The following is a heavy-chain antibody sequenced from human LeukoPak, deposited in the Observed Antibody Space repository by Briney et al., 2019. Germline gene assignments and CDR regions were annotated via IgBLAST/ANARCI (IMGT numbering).Heavy chain of an antibody. V-gene: IGHV3-48*03. Sequence: GGSLRLSCAASGFTFSSYEMNWVRQAPGKGLEWVSYISSSGSTIYYADSVKGRFTISRDNAKNSLYLQMNSLRAEDTAVYYCAKEGRKVLWFGELTYWGQGTLVTVSS. CDR2: ISSSGSTI. CDR3: AKEGRKVLWFGELTY. J-gene: IGHJ4*02. D-gene: IGHD3-10*01. CDR1: GFTFSSYE.